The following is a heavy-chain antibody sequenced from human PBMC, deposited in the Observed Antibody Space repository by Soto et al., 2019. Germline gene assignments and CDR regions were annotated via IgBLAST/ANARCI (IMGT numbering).Heavy chain of an antibody. CDR3: AKFVGYIAETSRNFYYMDV. V-gene: IGHV5-51*01. CDR1: GFTFTNYW. D-gene: IGHD2-15*01. Sequence: GESLKISCKGSGFTFTNYWIGWVRQLPGKGLEWMGVIYPGDSDTRYSPSFQGQVTISADKSISTAYLQWSSLKASDNAIYYCAKFVGYIAETSRNFYYMDVWGKGTTVTVSS. CDR2: IYPGDSDT. J-gene: IGHJ6*03.